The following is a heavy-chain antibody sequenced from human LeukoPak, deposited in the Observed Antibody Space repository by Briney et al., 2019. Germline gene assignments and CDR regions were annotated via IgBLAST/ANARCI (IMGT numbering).Heavy chain of an antibody. CDR1: GFTFSSYS. J-gene: IGHJ4*02. CDR3: ARDILTGSRPFPFDY. V-gene: IGHV3-21*01. CDR2: ISSSSSCI. Sequence: GGSLRLSCAASGFTFSSYSMNWVRQAPGKGLEWVSSISSSSSCIYYADSVKGRFTISRDNAKNSLYLQMNSLRAEDTAVYYCARDILTGSRPFPFDYWGQGTLVTVSS. D-gene: IGHD3-9*01.